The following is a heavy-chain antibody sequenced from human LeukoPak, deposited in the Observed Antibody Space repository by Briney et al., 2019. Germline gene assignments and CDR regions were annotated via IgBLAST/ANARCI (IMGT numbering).Heavy chain of an antibody. Sequence: GGSLRLSCAASGFTFSTYSMNWVRQAPGKGLEWVSSISSSSSYIYYADSVKGRFTISRDNAKNSLSLQMNSLRAEDTAVYSCAREQIPPRFGMDVWGKGTTVTVSS. CDR1: GFTFSTYS. D-gene: IGHD2-21*01. J-gene: IGHJ6*04. CDR3: AREQIPPRFGMDV. V-gene: IGHV3-21*01. CDR2: ISSSSSYI.